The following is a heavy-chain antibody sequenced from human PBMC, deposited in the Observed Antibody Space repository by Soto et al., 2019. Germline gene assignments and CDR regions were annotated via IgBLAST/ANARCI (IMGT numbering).Heavy chain of an antibody. V-gene: IGHV3-30*18. D-gene: IGHD6-19*01. J-gene: IGHJ6*02. Sequence: QVQLVESGGGVVQPGRSLRLSCAASGFTFSSYGMHWVRQAPGKGLEWVAVISHDGSNKYFADSVKGRFTISGDNSQNTLYLQMNSLRAEDTAVYYCAKHLLAVACYLHGMDVWGQGTTVTVSS. CDR1: GFTFSSYG. CDR3: AKHLLAVACYLHGMDV. CDR2: ISHDGSNK.